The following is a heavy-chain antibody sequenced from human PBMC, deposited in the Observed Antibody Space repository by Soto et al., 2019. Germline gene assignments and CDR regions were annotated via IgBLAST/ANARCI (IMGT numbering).Heavy chain of an antibody. D-gene: IGHD3-10*01. CDR1: GFTFNNYA. Sequence: EVQLLESGGGLIQPGGSLRLSCTASGFTFNNYAVTWVRQAPGKGLEWVSSISRSGSSTYYADSVKGRFTISRDNSKNTLYLQMNSLRAEDTAVYYCARVVRVDSGKYYFVYWGQGTLVTVSS. V-gene: IGHV3-23*01. CDR3: ARVVRVDSGKYYFVY. CDR2: ISRSGSST. J-gene: IGHJ4*02.